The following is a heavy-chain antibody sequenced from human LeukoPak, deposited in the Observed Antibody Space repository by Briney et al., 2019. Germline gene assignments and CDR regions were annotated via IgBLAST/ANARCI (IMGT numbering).Heavy chain of an antibody. Sequence: GASVKVSCKASGYTFTSYYMHWVRQAPGQGLEWMGIINPSGGSTSYAQKFQGRVTMTTDTSTSTAYMELRSLRSVDTAVYYCARDLPGIAAGYDYWGQGTLVTVSS. CDR2: INPSGGST. CDR1: GYTFTSYY. CDR3: ARDLPGIAAGYDY. V-gene: IGHV1-46*01. D-gene: IGHD6-25*01. J-gene: IGHJ4*02.